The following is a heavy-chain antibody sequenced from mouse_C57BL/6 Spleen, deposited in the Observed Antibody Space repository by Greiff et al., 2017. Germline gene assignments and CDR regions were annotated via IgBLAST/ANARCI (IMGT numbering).Heavy chain of an antibody. CDR1: GYAFSSSW. CDR2: IYPGDGDT. D-gene: IGHD1-1*01. J-gene: IGHJ4*01. V-gene: IGHV1-82*01. CDR3: ARASLYYGSSYGAMDY. Sequence: QVQLQQSGPELVKPGASVKISCKASGYAFSSSWMNWVKQRPGKGLEWIGRIYPGDGDTNYNGKFKGKATLTADKSSSTAYMQRSSLTSEDAAVYFCARASLYYGSSYGAMDYWGQGTSVTVSS.